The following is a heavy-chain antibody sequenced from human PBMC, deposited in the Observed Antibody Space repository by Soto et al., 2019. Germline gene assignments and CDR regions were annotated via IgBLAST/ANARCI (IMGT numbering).Heavy chain of an antibody. V-gene: IGHV3-48*03. CDR3: ARVPAAGYYNWFDP. CDR2: ISSSGSTI. Sequence: PGASLRLSXAASGFTFSSYEMNWVRQAPGKGLEWVSYISSSGSTIYYADSVKGRFTISRDNAKNSLYLQMNSLRAEDTAVYYCARVPAAGYYNWFDPWGQGTLVTVSS. CDR1: GFTFSSYE. D-gene: IGHD6-13*01. J-gene: IGHJ5*02.